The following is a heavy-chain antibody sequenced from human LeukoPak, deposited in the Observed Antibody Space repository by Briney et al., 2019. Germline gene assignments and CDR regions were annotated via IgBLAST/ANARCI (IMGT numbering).Heavy chain of an antibody. CDR3: ARENWNDVGNWFDP. V-gene: IGHV1-18*04. CDR1: GYTFTSYY. J-gene: IGHJ5*02. D-gene: IGHD1-1*01. CDR2: ISAYNGNT. Sequence: ASVKVSCKASGYTFTSYYMHWVRQAPGQGLEWMGWISAYNGNTNYAQKLQGRVTMTTDTSTSTAYMELRSLRSDDTAVYYCARENWNDVGNWFDPWGQGTLVTVSS.